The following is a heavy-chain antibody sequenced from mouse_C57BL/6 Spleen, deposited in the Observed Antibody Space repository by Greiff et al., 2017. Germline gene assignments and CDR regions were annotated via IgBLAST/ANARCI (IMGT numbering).Heavy chain of an antibody. CDR3: ARLYGNYVWYFDV. CDR2: IRNNANGYTT. Sequence: EVMLVESGGGLVQPGGSLSLSCAASGFTFTDYYMSWVRQPPGKALEWLGFIRNNANGYTTEYSASVKGRFTISRDNSQSILYLHMNAQRAEDSATYYCARLYGNYVWYFDVWGTGTTVTVSS. J-gene: IGHJ1*03. V-gene: IGHV7-3*01. D-gene: IGHD2-1*01. CDR1: GFTFTDYY.